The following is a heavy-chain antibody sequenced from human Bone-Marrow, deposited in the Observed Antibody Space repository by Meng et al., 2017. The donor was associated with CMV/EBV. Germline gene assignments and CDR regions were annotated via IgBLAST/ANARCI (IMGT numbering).Heavy chain of an antibody. J-gene: IGHJ3*02. V-gene: IGHV1-2*02. Sequence: ASVKVSCKASGYTFTGYYMHWVRQAPGQGLEWMGWINPNSGGTNYAQKFQGRVTMTRDTSISTAYMELSRLRSDDTAVYYCARVSKSPFIVVVPKGAFDIWGQGTVVTVSS. CDR3: ARVSKSPFIVVVPKGAFDI. CDR2: INPNSGGT. CDR1: GYTFTGYY. D-gene: IGHD2-2*01.